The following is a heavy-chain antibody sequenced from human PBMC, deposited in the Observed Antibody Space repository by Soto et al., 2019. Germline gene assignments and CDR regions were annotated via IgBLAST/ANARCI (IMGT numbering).Heavy chain of an antibody. Sequence: SETLSLTCTVSGGSISSNYWTWIRQPPGKGLEWIGYVYNSGSTNYNPSLKSRVTISEDTSKSQFSLKVNSMTAADTAVYYCARYRREAVAGYTLDHWGQGILVTVSS. CDR3: ARYRREAVAGYTLDH. CDR2: VYNSGST. D-gene: IGHD6-13*01. J-gene: IGHJ5*02. CDR1: GGSISSNY. V-gene: IGHV4-59*01.